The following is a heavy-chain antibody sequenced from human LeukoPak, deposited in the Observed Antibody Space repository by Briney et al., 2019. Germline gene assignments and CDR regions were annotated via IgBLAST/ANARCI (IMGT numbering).Heavy chain of an antibody. CDR2: IYYSGST. Sequence: PSETLSLTCTVSGGSISSYYWSWIRQPPGKALEWIGYIYYSGSTNYNPSLKSRVTISVDTSKNQFSLKLSSVTAADTAVYYCARRRVGAYYFDCWGQGTLVTVSS. D-gene: IGHD1-26*01. J-gene: IGHJ4*02. CDR3: ARRRVGAYYFDC. CDR1: GGSISSYY. V-gene: IGHV4-59*08.